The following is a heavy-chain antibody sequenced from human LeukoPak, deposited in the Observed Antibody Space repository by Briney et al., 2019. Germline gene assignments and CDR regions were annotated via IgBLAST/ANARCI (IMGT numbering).Heavy chain of an antibody. D-gene: IGHD3-16*02. J-gene: IGHJ4*02. CDR2: INPNSGGT. Sequence: ASVKVSCKASGYTFTGYYMHWVRQAPGQGLEWMGWINPNSGGTNYAQKFQGRVTMTRDTSISTAYVELSRLRSDDTAVYYCARGGDYVWGSYRPTYFDYWGQGTLVTVSS. V-gene: IGHV1-2*02. CDR1: GYTFTGYY. CDR3: ARGGDYVWGSYRPTYFDY.